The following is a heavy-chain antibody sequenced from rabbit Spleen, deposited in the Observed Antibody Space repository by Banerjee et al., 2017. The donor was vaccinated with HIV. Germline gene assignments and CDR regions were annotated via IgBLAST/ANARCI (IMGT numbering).Heavy chain of an antibody. D-gene: IGHD4-1*01. Sequence: QSLEESGGDLVKPGASLTLTCTASGFSSSSSYYICWVRQAPGKGLEWIACIDAGGSGGTYHASWAKGRFTISKASSTTVTLQMTSLTAADTATYFCARHYSSGWTLHAFNLWGPGTLVTVS. CDR2: IDAGGSGGT. CDR1: GFSSSSSYY. J-gene: IGHJ4*01. CDR3: ARHYSSGWTLHAFNL. V-gene: IGHV1S40*01.